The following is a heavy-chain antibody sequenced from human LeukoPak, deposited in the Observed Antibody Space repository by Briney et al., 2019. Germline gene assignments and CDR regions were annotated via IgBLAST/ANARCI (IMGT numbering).Heavy chain of an antibody. CDR3: ASVSVDY. Sequence: GGSLRLSCGASGFPFGDYAMHWIRQAPGRGLEWVPGISWNSGIIGYADSVKGRFTTSRDNTKNTLYLQMNSLRAEDTAVYYCASVSVDYWGQGTLVTVSS. CDR1: GFPFGDYA. V-gene: IGHV3-9*01. D-gene: IGHD2-8*01. J-gene: IGHJ4*02. CDR2: ISWNSGII.